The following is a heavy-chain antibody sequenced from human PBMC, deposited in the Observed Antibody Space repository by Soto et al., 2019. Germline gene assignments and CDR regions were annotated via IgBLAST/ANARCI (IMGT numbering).Heavy chain of an antibody. CDR3: AVNSLAYCGGDCYSFDY. Sequence: QVQLQESGPGLVKPSQTLSLTCTFPGGSISSGGYYWSWIRQHPGKGLEWFGDIYYSGSTYYNPSLKSRVTISVDTSKNQFSLKLSSVTAADTAVYYCAVNSLAYCGGDCYSFDYWGQGTLVTVSS. V-gene: IGHV4-31*03. J-gene: IGHJ4*02. CDR1: GGSISSGGYY. CDR2: IYYSGST. D-gene: IGHD2-21*02.